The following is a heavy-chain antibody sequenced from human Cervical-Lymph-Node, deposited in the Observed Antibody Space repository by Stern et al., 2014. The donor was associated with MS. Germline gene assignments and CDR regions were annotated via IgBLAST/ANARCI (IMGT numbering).Heavy chain of an antibody. J-gene: IGHJ6*02. V-gene: IGHV3-9*01. Sequence: EVQLLESGGGLVQPGRSLRLSCAASGFTFEDYGMHWVRPAPGKGLGWVLGISWNSDSIAYTDSVKGRFTISRDNAKHSLYLQMNSLRAEDTALYYCAKGRSPYYYYGMDVWGQGTTVTVSS. D-gene: IGHD3-3*01. CDR3: AKGRSPYYYYGMDV. CDR1: GFTFEDYG. CDR2: ISWNSDSI.